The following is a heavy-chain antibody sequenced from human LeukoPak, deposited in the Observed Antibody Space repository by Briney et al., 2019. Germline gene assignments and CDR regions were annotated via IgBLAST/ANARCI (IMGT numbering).Heavy chain of an antibody. J-gene: IGHJ4*02. CDR3: ARGGGSYDY. D-gene: IGHD1-26*01. Sequence: ASVKVSCKASGYTFTGYYLHWVRQAPGQGLEWMGWINTNSGATNYAQKFKGRVTMTRDTANSTAYMELSRLRADDTAVYYCARGGGSYDYWGQGTLVTVSS. V-gene: IGHV1-2*02. CDR2: INTNSGAT. CDR1: GYTFTGYY.